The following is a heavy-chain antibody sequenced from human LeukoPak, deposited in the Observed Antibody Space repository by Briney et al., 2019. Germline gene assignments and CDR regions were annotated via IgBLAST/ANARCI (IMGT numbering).Heavy chain of an antibody. J-gene: IGHJ4*02. CDR2: IKQDGSEK. D-gene: IGHD5-24*01. Sequence: GGSLRLSCAASGFTFSNAWMSWVRQAPGKGLEWVANIKQDGSEKYYVDSVKSRFTISRDNAKNSLYLQMNSLRAEDTAVYYCARGIGDGYNYPAAYWGQGTLLTVSS. CDR1: GFTFSNAW. V-gene: IGHV3-7*01. CDR3: ARGIGDGYNYPAAY.